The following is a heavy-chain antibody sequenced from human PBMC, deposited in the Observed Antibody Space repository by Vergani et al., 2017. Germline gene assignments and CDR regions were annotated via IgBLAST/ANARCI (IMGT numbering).Heavy chain of an antibody. CDR3: AGLMGATVDY. Sequence: EVQLVQSGAEVKKPGESLRISCKGSGYSFTCYWISWVRQMPGKGLEWLGRIDPSDSYTNYSPSFQGHVTLSADKSISTAYLQWSSLKALDTAMYYCAGLMGATVDYWGQGTLVTVSS. D-gene: IGHD1-26*01. V-gene: IGHV5-10-1*03. J-gene: IGHJ4*02. CDR2: IDPSDSYT. CDR1: GYSFTCYW.